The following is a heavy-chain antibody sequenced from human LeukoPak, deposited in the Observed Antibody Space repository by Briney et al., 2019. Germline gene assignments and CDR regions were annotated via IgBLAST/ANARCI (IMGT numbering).Heavy chain of an antibody. CDR3: ARSDYHNSGSHTVFDAFDI. D-gene: IGHD3-10*01. J-gene: IGHJ3*02. Sequence: PSETLSLTCTVSGGSLSGYYWSWIRRPPGKGLEWIGYIDDSGNTNYNPSLKSQVTISVDKSKNQFSLKLSFVTAADTAMYYCARSDYHNSGSHTVFDAFDIWGQGTRVTVSS. V-gene: IGHV4-59*01. CDR2: IDDSGNT. CDR1: GGSLSGYY.